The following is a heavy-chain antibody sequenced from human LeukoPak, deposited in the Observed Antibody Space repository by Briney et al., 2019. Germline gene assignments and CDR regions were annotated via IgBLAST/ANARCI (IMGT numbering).Heavy chain of an antibody. CDR3: VGEKSFFGEAI. J-gene: IGHJ3*02. CDR1: GVSITTYY. D-gene: IGHD3-10*01. CDR2: MFYSGTT. Sequence: SETLSLTCTVSGVSITTYYWNWVRQPPGKGLEWIGHMFYSGTTSYNPSLKSRVAISVDTFKGRVSLTVTSVTAADTAVYYCVGEKSFFGEAIWSQGTLVTVSS. V-gene: IGHV4-59*01.